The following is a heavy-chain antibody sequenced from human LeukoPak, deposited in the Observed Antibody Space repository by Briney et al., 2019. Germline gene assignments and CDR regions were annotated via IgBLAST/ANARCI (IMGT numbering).Heavy chain of an antibody. CDR2: ISYDGSNK. Sequence: QPGGSLRLSCAASGFTFSSYAMHWVRQAPGKGLEWVAVISYDGSNKYYADSVKGRFTISRDNSKNTLYLQMNSLRAEDTAVYYCAKARSSHSSGRLLGYWGQGTLVTVSS. J-gene: IGHJ4*02. V-gene: IGHV3-30-3*01. CDR3: AKARSSHSSGRLLGY. D-gene: IGHD6-19*01. CDR1: GFTFSSYA.